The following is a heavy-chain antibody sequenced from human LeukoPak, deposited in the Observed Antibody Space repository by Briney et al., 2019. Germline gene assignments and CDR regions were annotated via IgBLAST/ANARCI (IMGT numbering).Heavy chain of an antibody. CDR3: ARDFPDNALFDL. Sequence: GGSLRLSCAASGFTFSSYGMHWVRQAPGKGLEWVSSITSTSRTIFYADSVEGRFTISRDNAKNTVSLEMNSLRTEDAAIYYCARDFPDNALFDLWGQGTLVSVSS. D-gene: IGHD2-8*01. J-gene: IGHJ4*02. CDR1: GFTFSSYG. V-gene: IGHV3-21*01. CDR2: ITSTSRTI.